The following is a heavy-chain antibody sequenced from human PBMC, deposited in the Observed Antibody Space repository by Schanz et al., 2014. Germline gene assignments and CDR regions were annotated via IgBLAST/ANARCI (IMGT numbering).Heavy chain of an antibody. Sequence: VQLVQSGAEVKKPGASVKVSCKASGYTFISYGINWVRQAPGQGLEWMGWISAYNGNTNYAQKLQGRVTMTTDTSTSTAYMELRSLRSDDTAVYYCARDRRRYCSTASCLHDNWFDPWGQGTLVIVSS. CDR1: GYTFISYG. D-gene: IGHD2-2*01. CDR2: ISAYNGNT. V-gene: IGHV1-18*01. CDR3: ARDRRRYCSTASCLHDNWFDP. J-gene: IGHJ5*02.